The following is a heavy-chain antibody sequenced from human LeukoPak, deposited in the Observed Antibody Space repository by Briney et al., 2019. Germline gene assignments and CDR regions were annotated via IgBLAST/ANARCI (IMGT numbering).Heavy chain of an antibody. J-gene: IGHJ4*02. Sequence: GGSLRLSCAASGFTFSSYGMHWVRQAPGKGLEWVAVIWYDGSNKYYADSVKGRFTISRDNPKNTLYLQMNSLRAEDTAVYYCAKDDERGYSYGIFDYWGQGTLVTVSS. CDR1: GFTFSSYG. CDR3: AKDDERGYSYGIFDY. CDR2: IWYDGSNK. D-gene: IGHD5-18*01. V-gene: IGHV3-33*06.